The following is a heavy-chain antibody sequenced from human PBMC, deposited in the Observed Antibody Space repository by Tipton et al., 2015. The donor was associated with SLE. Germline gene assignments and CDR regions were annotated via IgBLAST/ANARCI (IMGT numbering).Heavy chain of an antibody. Sequence: SLRLSCAASEFTFSTYEMNWVRQAPGKGLEWVSYISSSGSTIYYADSVKGRFTISRDNAKKSLYLQMNSLRAEDTAVYFCARDDRGSTWKMYYRGMDVWGQGTTVPVSS. CDR3: ARDDRGSTWKMYYRGMDV. V-gene: IGHV3-48*03. D-gene: IGHD6-13*01. CDR2: ISSSGSTI. CDR1: EFTFSTYE. J-gene: IGHJ6*02.